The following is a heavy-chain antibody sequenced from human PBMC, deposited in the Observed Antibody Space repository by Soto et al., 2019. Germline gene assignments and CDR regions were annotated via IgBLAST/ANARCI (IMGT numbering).Heavy chain of an antibody. CDR3: ASGGN. J-gene: IGHJ4*02. CDR1: GGSLSGYY. CDR2: MTHTGST. Sequence: QVQIQQWGAGLLKPSETLSLTCAVFGGSLSGYYWSWIRQPPGKGLEWIGEMTHTGSTNYSPSLKTRLTISSDTSKNHFSLRLSSVTAADTAVYYCASGGNWGQGTLVTVSS. V-gene: IGHV4-34*01. D-gene: IGHD3-10*01.